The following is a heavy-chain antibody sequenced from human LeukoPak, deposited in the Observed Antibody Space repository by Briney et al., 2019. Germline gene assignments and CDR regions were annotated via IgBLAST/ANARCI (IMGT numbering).Heavy chain of an antibody. J-gene: IGHJ4*02. V-gene: IGHV3-7*01. CDR2: INHDGNEM. Sequence: GGSLRLSCSASGFTLSSYWIAWVRHAPGKGLEWVANINHDGNEMYYVDSVKGRFTISRDNAKNSLYLQMNSLRAEDTAVYYCARSYRWYHEYWGQGTLVTVSS. CDR3: ARSYRWYHEY. D-gene: IGHD3-10*01. CDR1: GFTLSSYW.